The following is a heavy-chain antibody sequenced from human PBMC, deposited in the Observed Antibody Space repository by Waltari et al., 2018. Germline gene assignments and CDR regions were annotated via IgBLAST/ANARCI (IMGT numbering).Heavy chain of an antibody. CDR3: AKLGGGYDGFGDFSLDY. Sequence: QVQLVQSGAEVKKPGSSVTVSCKASGGTVSSRSITWVRQAPGQGLEWMGGIIAIFDTPHYAQKFQGRVTITADESTNTAYMELRSLRSDDTAIYYCAKLGGGYDGFGDFSLDYWGQGTLVTVSS. V-gene: IGHV1-69*01. D-gene: IGHD3-10*01. J-gene: IGHJ4*02. CDR2: IIAIFDTP. CDR1: GGTVSSRS.